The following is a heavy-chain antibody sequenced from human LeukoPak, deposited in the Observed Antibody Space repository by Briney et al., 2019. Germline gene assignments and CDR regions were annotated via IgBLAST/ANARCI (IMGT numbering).Heavy chain of an antibody. CDR3: AKDRCTSSTCDGSPGY. Sequence: GGSLRLSCTASGFTFSSYGIHWVRQAPGKGLEWVAFIRYDGSNKYYADSVQGRFTISKDNSKDTLYLQMNSLRAEATAIYYCAKDRCTSSTCDGSPGYWGQGTLVTVSS. D-gene: IGHD2-2*01. J-gene: IGHJ4*02. CDR1: GFTFSSYG. V-gene: IGHV3-30*02. CDR2: IRYDGSNK.